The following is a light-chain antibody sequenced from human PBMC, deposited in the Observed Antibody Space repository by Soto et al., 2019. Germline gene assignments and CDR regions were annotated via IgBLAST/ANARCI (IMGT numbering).Light chain of an antibody. J-gene: IGLJ1*01. V-gene: IGLV2-14*01. Sequence: QSALTQPASVSGSPGQSITISCTGTSSDVGGYNYVSWYQHHPGKAPKLMIYEVSNRPSGVSNRFPGSKSGNTASLTISGLQAEDEADYYCSSYTSSSTLYVFGTGTKLTVL. CDR3: SSYTSSSTLYV. CDR1: SSDVGGYNY. CDR2: EVS.